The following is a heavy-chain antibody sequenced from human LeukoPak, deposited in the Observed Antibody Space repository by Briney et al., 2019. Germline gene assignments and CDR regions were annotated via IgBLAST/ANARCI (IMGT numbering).Heavy chain of an antibody. D-gene: IGHD3-9*01. CDR1: GGSISSYY. V-gene: IGHV4-59*08. J-gene: IGHJ3*02. CDR3: ARRNVLTEGEAFDI. CDR2: IYNSRST. Sequence: SETLSLTCTVSGGSISSYYWSWIRQPPGEGLEWIGYIYNSRSTNYSPSLNSRVTISADASKNQFSLKLNSVTAADTAVYYCARRNVLTEGEAFDIWGQGTMVTVSS.